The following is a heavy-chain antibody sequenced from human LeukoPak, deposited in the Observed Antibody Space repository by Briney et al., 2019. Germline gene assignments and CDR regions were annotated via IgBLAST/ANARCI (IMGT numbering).Heavy chain of an antibody. Sequence: GGSLRLSCAASGFTFSSYAMSWVRQVPGKGLEWVSAISGSGGSTYYADSVKGRFTISRDNSKNTLYLQMNSLRAEDTAVYYCAKDLGDYYGSGSNTLVDWGQGTLVTVSS. J-gene: IGHJ4*02. V-gene: IGHV3-23*01. CDR3: AKDLGDYYGSGSNTLVD. D-gene: IGHD3-10*01. CDR1: GFTFSSYA. CDR2: ISGSGGST.